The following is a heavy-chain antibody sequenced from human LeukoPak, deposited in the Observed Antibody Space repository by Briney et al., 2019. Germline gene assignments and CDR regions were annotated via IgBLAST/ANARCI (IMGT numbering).Heavy chain of an antibody. CDR1: GFTFSSYA. CDR3: ARDGDWAFDY. D-gene: IGHD2-21*02. CDR2: ISLTTTTV. Sequence: PGGSLRLSCAASGFTFSSYAMSWVRQAPGKGLEWVAHISLTTTTVSYADSVKGRFTMSRDNAKNSLFLQMNSLRAEDTAVYYCARDGDWAFDYWGQGTLVTVSS. J-gene: IGHJ4*02. V-gene: IGHV3-48*01.